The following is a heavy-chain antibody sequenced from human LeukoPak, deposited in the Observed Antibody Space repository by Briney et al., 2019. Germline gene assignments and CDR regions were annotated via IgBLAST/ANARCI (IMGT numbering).Heavy chain of an antibody. D-gene: IGHD1-14*01. V-gene: IGHV4-30-4*01. CDR2: IYYSRST. Sequence: SQTLSLTCTVSGGSISSGDYYWSWIRQPPGKGLEWIGYIYYSRSTYYNPSLKSRVTISVDTSKNQFSLKLSSVTAADTAVYYCARARDRYQGGSDAFDIWGQGTMVTVSS. J-gene: IGHJ3*02. CDR3: ARARDRYQGGSDAFDI. CDR1: GGSISSGDYY.